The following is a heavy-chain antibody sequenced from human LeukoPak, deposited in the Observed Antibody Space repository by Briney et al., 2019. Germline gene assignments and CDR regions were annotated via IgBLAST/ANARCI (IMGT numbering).Heavy chain of an antibody. Sequence: PGGSLRLSCAASGFTFRSYAMTWVRQAPGRGLEWVSLIYSGGSTDYADSVKGRFSISRDNSKNTLYLQVNSLRAEDTAVYYCTRGGFSYGYGFDYWGQGTLVSVSS. CDR3: TRGGFSYGYGFDY. D-gene: IGHD5-18*01. J-gene: IGHJ4*02. V-gene: IGHV3-66*01. CDR1: GFTFRSYA. CDR2: IYSGGST.